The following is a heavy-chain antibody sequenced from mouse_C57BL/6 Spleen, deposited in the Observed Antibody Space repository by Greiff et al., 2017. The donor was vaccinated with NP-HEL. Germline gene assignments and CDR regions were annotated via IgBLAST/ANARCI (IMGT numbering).Heavy chain of an antibody. Sequence: QVQLQQPGAELVKPGASVKLSCKASGYTFTSYWMHWVKQRPGQGLEWIGMIHPNSGSTNYNEKFKSKATLTVDKSSSTAYMQLSSLTSEDSAVYYCARGNDGYLYYAMDYWGQGTSVTVSS. CDR2: IHPNSGST. J-gene: IGHJ4*01. CDR1: GYTFTSYW. CDR3: ARGNDGYLYYAMDY. V-gene: IGHV1-64*01. D-gene: IGHD2-3*01.